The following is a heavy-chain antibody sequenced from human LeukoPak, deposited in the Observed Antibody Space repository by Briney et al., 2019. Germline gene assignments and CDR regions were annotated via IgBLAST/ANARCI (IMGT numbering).Heavy chain of an antibody. Sequence: GGSLRLSCAASGFTFSSYAMHWVRQAPGKGLEWVAVISYDGSNKYYADSVKGRFTISRDNSKNTLYLQMSSLRAEDTAVYYCARDQESIQQLASYYYYMDVWGKGTTVTVSS. D-gene: IGHD6-13*01. CDR1: GFTFSSYA. J-gene: IGHJ6*03. CDR3: ARDQESIQQLASYYYYMDV. CDR2: ISYDGSNK. V-gene: IGHV3-30*15.